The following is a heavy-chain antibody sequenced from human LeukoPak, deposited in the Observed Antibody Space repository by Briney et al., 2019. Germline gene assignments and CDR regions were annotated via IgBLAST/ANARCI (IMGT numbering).Heavy chain of an antibody. Sequence: ASVKVSCKASGYTFTSYGISWVRQAPGQGLEWMGWISAYNGNTNYAQKLQGRVTMTTDTSTSTAYMELRSLRSDDTAVYYCASPGGRLYYDSSGYNYWGQGTLVTVSS. D-gene: IGHD3-22*01. CDR1: GYTFTSYG. CDR2: ISAYNGNT. CDR3: ASPGGRLYYDSSGYNY. J-gene: IGHJ4*02. V-gene: IGHV1-18*01.